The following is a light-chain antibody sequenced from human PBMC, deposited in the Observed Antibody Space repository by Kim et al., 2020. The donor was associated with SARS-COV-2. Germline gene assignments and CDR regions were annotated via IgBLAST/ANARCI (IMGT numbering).Light chain of an antibody. J-gene: IGLJ2*01. CDR1: SSNIGADYD. CDR3: QSYDSSLSSVV. Sequence: RVTSSCTVSSSNIGADYDVYWYQQFPGTAPKLLIYGNTNRPSGVPDRFSDSKSGTAASLAITGLQAEDEADYYCQSYDSSLSSVVFGGGTKVTVL. V-gene: IGLV1-40*01. CDR2: GNT.